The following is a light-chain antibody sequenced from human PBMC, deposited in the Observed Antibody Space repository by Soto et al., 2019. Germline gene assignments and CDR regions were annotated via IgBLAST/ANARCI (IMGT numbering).Light chain of an antibody. CDR3: CSYAGTYV. CDR1: SSDVESYNL. J-gene: IGLJ1*01. CDR2: GVR. Sequence: SVPTQPASVSRSPGQSLTISCTGTSSDVESYNLVSSYQQHPRKASNLRIYGVRKRPSGVSNRFSGSKSGNTASLTISGLQAEDEADYYCCSYAGTYVFGTGTKVTVL. V-gene: IGLV2-23*02.